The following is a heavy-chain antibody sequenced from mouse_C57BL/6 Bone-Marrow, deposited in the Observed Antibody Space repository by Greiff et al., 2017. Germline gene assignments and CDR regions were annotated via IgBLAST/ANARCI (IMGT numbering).Heavy chain of an antibody. J-gene: IGHJ1*03. CDR2: IYPGDGDT. Sequence: QVQLQQSGPELVKPGASVKISCKASGYAFSSSWMNWVKQRPGKGLEWIGRIYPGDGDTNYNGKFKGKATLTADKSSSTADMQIRSLTSEDSAVYFCGYFDVWGTGTTVTVSS. V-gene: IGHV1-82*01. CDR3: GYFDV. CDR1: GYAFSSSW.